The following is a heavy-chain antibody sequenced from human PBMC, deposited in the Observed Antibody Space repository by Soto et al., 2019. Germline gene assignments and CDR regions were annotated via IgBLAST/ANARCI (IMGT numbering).Heavy chain of an antibody. Sequence: QVQLQESGPGLVKPSQTLSLTCTVSGGSIGSGGYYWSWIRQHPEKGLEWIGYIYYRGDTSYNPSLKSRVTISVETSKNQFSLRMTSVTAADTAVYYCARVDRYYYYGMDVWGQGTTVTVSS. CDR2: IYYRGDT. CDR1: GGSIGSGGYY. V-gene: IGHV4-31*03. CDR3: ARVDRYYYYGMDV. J-gene: IGHJ6*02.